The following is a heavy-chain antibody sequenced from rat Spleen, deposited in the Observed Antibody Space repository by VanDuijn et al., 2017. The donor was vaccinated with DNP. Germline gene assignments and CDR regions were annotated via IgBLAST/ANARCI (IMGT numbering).Heavy chain of an antibody. Sequence: EVQLVESGGDLVQPGRSLKLSCVASGFTFNNYWMTWIRQVPGKGLEWVASITSSGGSTYYPDSVKGRFTISRDNAKNTLYLQMNSLRSEDTATYYCASLYGGYFDYWGQGVMVTVSS. CDR3: ASLYGGYFDY. D-gene: IGHD1-11*01. CDR1: GFTFNNYW. J-gene: IGHJ2*01. CDR2: ITSSGGST. V-gene: IGHV5-31*01.